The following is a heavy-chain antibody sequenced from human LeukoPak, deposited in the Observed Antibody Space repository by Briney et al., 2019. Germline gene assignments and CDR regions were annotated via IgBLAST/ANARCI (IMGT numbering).Heavy chain of an antibody. Sequence: GGSLRLSCAASGFTFSNYNMNWVRQAPGEGLEWVSSISNSGSYIYYADSLKGRFTISRDNAKNSLYLQMNSLRAEDTAVYYCARDKVLGYCSSTSCYTRGYFDYWGQGTLVTVSS. CDR3: ARDKVLGYCSSTSCYTRGYFDY. V-gene: IGHV3-21*01. J-gene: IGHJ4*02. D-gene: IGHD2-2*02. CDR2: ISNSGSYI. CDR1: GFTFSNYN.